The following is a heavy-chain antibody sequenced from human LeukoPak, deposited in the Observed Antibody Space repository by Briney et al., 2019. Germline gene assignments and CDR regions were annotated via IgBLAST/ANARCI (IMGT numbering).Heavy chain of an antibody. D-gene: IGHD6-13*01. CDR3: ARGVFGYSSS. Sequence: SETLSLTCIVSGGSISSISSNNYHWGWIRQPPGKGLEWIGYIYYSGSTNYNPSLKSRVTISVDTSKNQFSLKLSSVTAADTTVYYCARGVFGYSSSWGQGTLVTVSS. CDR2: IYYSGST. V-gene: IGHV4-61*05. CDR1: GGSISSISSNNYH. J-gene: IGHJ4*02.